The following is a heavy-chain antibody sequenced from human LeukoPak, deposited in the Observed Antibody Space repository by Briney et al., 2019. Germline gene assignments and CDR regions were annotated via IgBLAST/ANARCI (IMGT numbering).Heavy chain of an antibody. D-gene: IGHD2-2*01. CDR1: GFTFNTYT. V-gene: IGHV3-48*01. CDR2: ISGSSGII. Sequence: GGSLRLSCAASGFTFNTYTMNWVRQAPGKGLEWVSYISGSSGIIDYADSVRGRFTISRDNAKNSLYLQMNSLRAEDTAIYYCAKDYCSSTSCPQKDWGQGTLVTVSS. CDR3: AKDYCSSTSCPQKD. J-gene: IGHJ4*02.